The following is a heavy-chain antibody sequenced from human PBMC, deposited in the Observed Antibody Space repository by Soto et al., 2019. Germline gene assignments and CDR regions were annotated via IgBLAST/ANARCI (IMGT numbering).Heavy chain of an antibody. V-gene: IGHV2-5*02. CDR2: IYWDDDK. J-gene: IGHJ4*02. D-gene: IGHD3-10*01. CDR1: GFSLSTSGVG. Sequence: QITLKESGPTLVKPTQTLTLTCTFSGFSLSTSGVGVGWIRQPPGKALEWLALIYWDDDKRYSPSLKSRLTTTKDTXXNXVGXTMTNMDPVDTATYYCAHRRVPEITMVRGDKPFDYWGQGTLVTVSS. CDR3: AHRRVPEITMVRGDKPFDY.